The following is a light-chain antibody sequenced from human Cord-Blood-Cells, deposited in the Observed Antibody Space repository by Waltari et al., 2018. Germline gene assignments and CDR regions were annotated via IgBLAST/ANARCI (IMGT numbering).Light chain of an antibody. CDR1: QSVSSSY. J-gene: IGKJ1*01. V-gene: IGKV3-20*01. CDR3: QQYGSSPLS. Sequence: EIVLTQSPGTLSLSPGDRATLSCRASQSVSSSYLAWYQQKPGQAPRLLIYGASSRATGIPDRFSGSGAGTDFTLTISRLEPEDCAVYYCQQYGSSPLSFGQGTKVEIK. CDR2: GAS.